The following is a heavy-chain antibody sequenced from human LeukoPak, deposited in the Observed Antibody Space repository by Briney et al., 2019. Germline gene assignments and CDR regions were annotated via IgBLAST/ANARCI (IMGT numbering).Heavy chain of an antibody. Sequence: SETLSLTCAVYGGSFSGYYWSWIRQPPGKGLEWIGEINHSGSTKYNPSLKSRVTISVDTSKNQFSLKLSSVTAADTAVYYCASGYSSSWYTEKRSFDYWGQGTLVTVSS. V-gene: IGHV4-34*01. CDR3: ASGYSSSWYTEKRSFDY. J-gene: IGHJ4*02. D-gene: IGHD6-13*01. CDR2: INHSGST. CDR1: GGSFSGYY.